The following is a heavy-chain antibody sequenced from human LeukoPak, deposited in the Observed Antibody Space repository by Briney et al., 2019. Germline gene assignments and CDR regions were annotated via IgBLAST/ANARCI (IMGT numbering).Heavy chain of an antibody. CDR1: GFTFSSYA. CDR2: IRGSGGST. D-gene: IGHD6-19*01. CDR3: AKDGYSSGWYGFNWFDP. V-gene: IGHV3-23*01. J-gene: IGHJ5*02. Sequence: GGSLRLSCAASGFTFSSYAMSWVRQAPGKGLEWVSAIRGSGGSTYYADSVKGRFTISRDNSKNTLYLQMNSLRAEDTAVYYCAKDGYSSGWYGFNWFDPWGQGTLVTVSS.